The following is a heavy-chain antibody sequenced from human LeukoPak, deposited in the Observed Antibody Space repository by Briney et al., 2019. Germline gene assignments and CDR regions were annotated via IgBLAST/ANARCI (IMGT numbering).Heavy chain of an antibody. Sequence: SETQSLTCTVSGLSISRYYWSWIRRPPGKGLEWFGYIEDSGNTNYNPSLKRQVTISVDKSKNQFSLKLSFVTAADTAMYYCARSDYHNSGSHTVFDAFDIWGQGTRVTVSS. CDR1: GLSISRYY. D-gene: IGHD3-10*01. CDR2: IEDSGNT. CDR3: ARSDYHNSGSHTVFDAFDI. J-gene: IGHJ3*02. V-gene: IGHV4-59*01.